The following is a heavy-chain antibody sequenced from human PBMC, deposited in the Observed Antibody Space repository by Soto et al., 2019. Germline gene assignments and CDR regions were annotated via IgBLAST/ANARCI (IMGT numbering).Heavy chain of an antibody. CDR2: INHSGST. Sequence: SETLSLTCAVYGGSFSGYYWSWIRQPPGKGLEWIGEINHSGSTNYNPSLKSRVTISVDTSKNQFSLKLSSVTAADTAVYYCARRGFANYGMDVWGQGTTVTVSS. CDR3: ARRGFANYGMDV. CDR1: GGSFSGYY. J-gene: IGHJ6*02. V-gene: IGHV4-34*01. D-gene: IGHD3-10*01.